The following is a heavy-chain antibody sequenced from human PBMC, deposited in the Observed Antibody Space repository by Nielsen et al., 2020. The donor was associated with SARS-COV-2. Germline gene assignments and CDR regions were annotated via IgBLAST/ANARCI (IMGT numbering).Heavy chain of an antibody. D-gene: IGHD1-26*01. CDR2: FYSSGST. V-gene: IGHV3-66*04. CDR3: ARRSPSRYYFDL. J-gene: IGHJ2*01. Sequence: GESLKISCAVSGFTFSSYWMSWVRQAPGKGLEWVSIFYSSGSTYYADSVKDRFIISRDISRDTVYLEMNSLRAEDTARYYCARRSPSRYYFDLWGRGTLVIVSS. CDR1: GFTFSSYW.